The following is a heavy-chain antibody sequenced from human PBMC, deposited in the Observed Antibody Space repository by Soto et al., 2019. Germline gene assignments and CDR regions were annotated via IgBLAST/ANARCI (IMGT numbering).Heavy chain of an antibody. CDR3: ARNREYSGSGGFYYGMDV. J-gene: IGHJ6*02. CDR1: GFTFSGYG. Sequence: QVQVVESGGGVVQPGRSLRLSCVVSGFTFSGYGMRWVRQAPGKGLEWVSVMWFDGTNKYYTDSVKGRFTISRDESRNTLYLQMTRLRAEDTAVYFCARNREYSGSGGFYYGMDVWGQGTTVTVSS. CDR2: MWFDGTNK. D-gene: IGHD5-12*01. V-gene: IGHV3-33*01.